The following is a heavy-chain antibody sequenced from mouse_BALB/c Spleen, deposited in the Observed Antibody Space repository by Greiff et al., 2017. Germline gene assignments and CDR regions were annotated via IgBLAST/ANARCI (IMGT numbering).Heavy chain of an antibody. Sequence: VQLQQSGAELVKPGASVKLSCTASGFNIKDTYMHWVKQRPEQGLEWIGRIDPANGNTKYDPKFQGKATIPADTSSNTAYLQLSSLTSEDTAVYYCAKTYYRYDRAWFAYWGQGTLVTVSA. CDR3: AKTYYRYDRAWFAY. D-gene: IGHD2-14*01. CDR2: IDPANGNT. J-gene: IGHJ3*01. CDR1: GFNIKDTY. V-gene: IGHV14-3*02.